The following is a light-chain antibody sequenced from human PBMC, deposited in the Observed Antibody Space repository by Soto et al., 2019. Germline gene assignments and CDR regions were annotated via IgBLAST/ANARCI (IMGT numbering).Light chain of an antibody. J-gene: IGLJ2*01. Sequence: QSALTQPPSASGSPGQSVTISCTGTSSDVGKYDYVSWFQHHPGKAPKLIIYEVSKRPSGVPDRFSGSKSGSTASLTVSGLQTEDEADYYCQSYDSSLSAYVVFGGGTKVTVL. CDR2: EVS. V-gene: IGLV2-8*01. CDR3: QSYDSSLSAYVV. CDR1: SSDVGKYDY.